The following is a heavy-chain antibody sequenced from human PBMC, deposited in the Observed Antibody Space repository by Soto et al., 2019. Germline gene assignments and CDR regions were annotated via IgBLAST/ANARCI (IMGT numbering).Heavy chain of an antibody. CDR2: IDPSDSYT. D-gene: IGHD1-26*01. J-gene: IGHJ3*02. Sequence: EVQLVQSGAEVKKPGESLRISCKGSGYSFTSYWISWVRQMPGKGLEWMGRIDPSDSYTNYSPSFQGHVTISADKSISTAYLQWSSLKASDTAMYYCAPSSFLSGSYSVGDAFDIWGQGTMVTVSS. CDR1: GYSFTSYW. V-gene: IGHV5-10-1*03. CDR3: APSSFLSGSYSVGDAFDI.